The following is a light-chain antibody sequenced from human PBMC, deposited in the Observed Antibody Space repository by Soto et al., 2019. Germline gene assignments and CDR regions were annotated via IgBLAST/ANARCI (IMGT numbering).Light chain of an antibody. V-gene: IGKV3-20*01. CDR3: QQYGSSPRGT. CDR1: QSVSSSY. CDR2: GAS. Sequence: EIVLKQSPGTLSLSPRERATLSCRASQSVSSSYLAWYQQKPGQTPRHPIYGASSRATGIPDRFSGSGSGTDFTLTISRLEPEDFAVYYCQQYGSSPRGTFGQGTKVDIK. J-gene: IGKJ1*01.